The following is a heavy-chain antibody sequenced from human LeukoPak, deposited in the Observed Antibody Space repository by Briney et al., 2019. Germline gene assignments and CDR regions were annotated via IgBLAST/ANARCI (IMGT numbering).Heavy chain of an antibody. Sequence: PSETLSLTCAVSGGSISSGDYYWSWIRQPAGKGLEWIGRISSSGSTNYNPSLKSRVTISVDTSKNQFSLKLSSVTAADTAVYYCAREVIGSGWYFRGMSVSAFDIWGQGTMVTVSS. CDR1: GGSISSGDYY. D-gene: IGHD6-19*01. J-gene: IGHJ3*02. V-gene: IGHV4-61*02. CDR2: ISSSGST. CDR3: AREVIGSGWYFRGMSVSAFDI.